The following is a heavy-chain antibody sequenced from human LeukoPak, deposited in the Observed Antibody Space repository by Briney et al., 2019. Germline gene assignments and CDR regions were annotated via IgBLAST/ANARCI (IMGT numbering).Heavy chain of an antibody. Sequence: GGSLRLSCAASGFVFRNYFMSWVRQAPGKGLEWVASIKNDGSEIYYVDSVGGRFTISRDNSKNTLFLQMNSLRAEDTAVYYCARGGYSSSWYHFDYWGQGTLVTVSS. CDR2: IKNDGSEI. D-gene: IGHD6-13*01. CDR3: ARGGYSSSWYHFDY. CDR1: GFVFRNYF. V-gene: IGHV3-7*03. J-gene: IGHJ4*02.